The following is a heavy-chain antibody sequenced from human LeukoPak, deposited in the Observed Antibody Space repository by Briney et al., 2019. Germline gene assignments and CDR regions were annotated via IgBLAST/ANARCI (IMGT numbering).Heavy chain of an antibody. V-gene: IGHV1-2*02. CDR3: ARGELVDYYYYYMDV. CDR1: GYIFTGYY. J-gene: IGHJ6*03. CDR2: INPNSGDT. D-gene: IGHD1-7*01. Sequence: ASVKVSCKASGYIFTGYYMHWVRQAPGQGLEWMGWINPNSGDTNYAQKFQGRVTMTRDTSISTAYMELSRLRSDDTAVYYCARGELVDYYYYYMDVWGKGTTVTVSS.